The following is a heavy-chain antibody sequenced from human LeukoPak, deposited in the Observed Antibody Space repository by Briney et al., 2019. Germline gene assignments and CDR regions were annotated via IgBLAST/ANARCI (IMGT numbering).Heavy chain of an antibody. Sequence: PGGSLRLSCAASGFTFSSYSMNWVRQAPGEGLEWVSYISSSSSTIYYADSVKGRFTISRDNAKNSLYLQMNSLRAEDTAVYYCAREEQWLVYMDVWGKGTPGTVSS. CDR2: ISSSSSTI. D-gene: IGHD6-19*01. V-gene: IGHV3-48*01. CDR3: AREEQWLVYMDV. CDR1: GFTFSSYS. J-gene: IGHJ6*03.